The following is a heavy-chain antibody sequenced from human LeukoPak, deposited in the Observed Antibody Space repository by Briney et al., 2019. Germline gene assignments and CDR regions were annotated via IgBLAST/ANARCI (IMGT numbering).Heavy chain of an antibody. CDR2: IYYSGST. Sequence: PSETLSLTCTVSGGSISSGGYYWSWIRRHPGKGLEWIGYIYYSGSTYYNPSLKSRVTISVDTSKNQFSLKLSSVTAADTAVYYCARGERYYDYVWGSYRSHQFDYWGQGTLVTVSS. J-gene: IGHJ4*02. CDR3: ARGERYYDYVWGSYRSHQFDY. V-gene: IGHV4-31*03. D-gene: IGHD3-16*02. CDR1: GGSISSGGYY.